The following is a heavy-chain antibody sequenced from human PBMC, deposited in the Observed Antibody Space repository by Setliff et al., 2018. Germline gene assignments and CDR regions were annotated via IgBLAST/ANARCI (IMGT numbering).Heavy chain of an antibody. D-gene: IGHD6-6*01. Sequence: SETLSLTCAASGGTFTYYYWTWIRQSPAKGLEGIGEITHTGTTGSTKYNPSLKSRVTMSIDTSKNQFSLMVTSVTAADTAVYYCARGRNVASRLLDSWGQGTLVTVSS. CDR1: GGTFTYYY. J-gene: IGHJ4*02. V-gene: IGHV4-34*01. CDR2: ITHTGTTGST. CDR3: ARGRNVASRLLDS.